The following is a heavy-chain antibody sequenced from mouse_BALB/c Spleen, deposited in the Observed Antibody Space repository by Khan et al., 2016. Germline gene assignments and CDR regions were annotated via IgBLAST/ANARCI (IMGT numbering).Heavy chain of an antibody. D-gene: IGHD2-4*01. Sequence: VQLKQSGAELVKPGASVKLSCTASGFNIQDTYMHWVKQRPEQGLEWIGRIDPANGNTKFDPKFQGKATITADTSSNTAYLQLSSLTSEDTAVYYCARGDYDWFAYWGQGTLVTVSA. CDR1: GFNIQDTY. V-gene: IGHV14-3*02. CDR2: IDPANGNT. CDR3: ARGDYDWFAY. J-gene: IGHJ3*01.